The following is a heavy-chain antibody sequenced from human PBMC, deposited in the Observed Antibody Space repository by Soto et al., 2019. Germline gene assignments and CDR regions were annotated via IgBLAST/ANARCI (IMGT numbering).Heavy chain of an antibody. CDR1: GGSIISSSYY. V-gene: IGHV4-39*01. Sequence: QLQLQESGPGLVKPSETLSLTCTVSGGSIISSSYYWGWIRQPPGKRLEWIGSLYYSGSTYYNPSLKSRVTISVDTSTNQFSLKLSSVTAADTAVYYCVGSGYSPFDYWGQGTLVTVSS. J-gene: IGHJ4*02. D-gene: IGHD3-22*01. CDR2: LYYSGST. CDR3: VGSGYSPFDY.